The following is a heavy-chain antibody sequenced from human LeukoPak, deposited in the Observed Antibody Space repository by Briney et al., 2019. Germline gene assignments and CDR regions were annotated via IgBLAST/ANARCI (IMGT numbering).Heavy chain of an antibody. J-gene: IGHJ3*02. D-gene: IGHD6-6*01. CDR2: ISSSGNTI. V-gene: IGHV3-48*03. CDR1: EFTFTSYE. CDR3: ARGPSIAARYDAFDI. Sequence: GGSLRLSCAASEFTFTSYELNWVRQAPGKGLEWVSYISSSGNTISYADSVKGRFTISRDNAKNSLYLQVISLRAEDTAVYYCARGPSIAARYDAFDIWGQGTMVPGSS.